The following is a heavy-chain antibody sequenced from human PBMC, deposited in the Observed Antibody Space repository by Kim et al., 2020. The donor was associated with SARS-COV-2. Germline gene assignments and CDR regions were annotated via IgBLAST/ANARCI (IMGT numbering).Heavy chain of an antibody. D-gene: IGHD1-1*01. CDR2: ISTDGSSR. CDR3: ARSSGYVDY. CDR1: GFTLSTYW. V-gene: IGHV3-74*01. J-gene: IGHJ4*02. Sequence: GGSLRLSCAASGFTLSTYWMHWVRQAPEKGLVWVSHISTDGSSRNYADSVKGRCTISRDNAKNTLYLQMNSLRAEDTAVYYCARSSGYVDYWGQGTLVTVSS.